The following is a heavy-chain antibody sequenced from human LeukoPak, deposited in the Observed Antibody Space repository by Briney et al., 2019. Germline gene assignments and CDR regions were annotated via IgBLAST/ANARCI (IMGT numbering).Heavy chain of an antibody. J-gene: IGHJ4*02. CDR2: IIPIFGTA. V-gene: IGHV1-69*05. Sequence: SVKVSCMVSAGTFSSYAISWVRPAPGQGLEWVGWIIPIFGTANYAQKFQGRATITTDESTSTAYMELSSLRSEDTAVYYCARGYSSSWDRPFDYWGQGTQVTVSS. CDR3: ARGYSSSWDRPFDY. CDR1: AGTFSSYA. D-gene: IGHD6-13*01.